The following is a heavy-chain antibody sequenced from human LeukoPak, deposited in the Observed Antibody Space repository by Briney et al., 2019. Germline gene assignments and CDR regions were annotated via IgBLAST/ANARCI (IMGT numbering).Heavy chain of an antibody. J-gene: IGHJ4*02. CDR1: GFTFSSYW. V-gene: IGHV3-7*01. CDR3: ARDFAFYDSSGYPY. D-gene: IGHD3-22*01. CDR2: IKQDGSEK. Sequence: PGGSLRLSCAASGFTFSSYWMSWVRQAPGKGLEWVANIKQDGSEKYYVDSVKGRFTISRDNAKNSLYLQMNSLRAEDTAVYYCARDFAFYDSSGYPYWGQGTLVTVSS.